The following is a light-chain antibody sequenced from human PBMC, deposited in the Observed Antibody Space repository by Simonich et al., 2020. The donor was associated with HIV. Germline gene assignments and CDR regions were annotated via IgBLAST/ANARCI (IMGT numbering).Light chain of an antibody. CDR2: DVS. Sequence: QSALTQPASVSGSPGQSITISCTGTSSDVGGYNYVSWYQQHPGKAPKLMIYDVSKRPSGVSNRFSGSKSGNTASLTISGLQAEDDADYYCCSYAGSSTWVFGGGTKLTVL. J-gene: IGLJ3*02. V-gene: IGLV2-23*02. CDR1: SSDVGGYNY. CDR3: CSYAGSSTWV.